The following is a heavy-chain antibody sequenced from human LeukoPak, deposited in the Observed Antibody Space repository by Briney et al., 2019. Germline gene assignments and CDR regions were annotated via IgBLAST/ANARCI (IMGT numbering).Heavy chain of an antibody. CDR3: ARLRGPVTLDY. J-gene: IGHJ4*02. Sequence: SETLSFTCTVSGGSISSYYWSWIRQPPGKGLEWIGYIYYSGSTNYNPSLKGRVTISVDTSKNQFSLKLSSVTAADTAVYYCARLRGPVTLDYWGQGTLVTVSS. CDR1: GGSISSYY. V-gene: IGHV4-59*08. D-gene: IGHD4-17*01. CDR2: IYYSGST.